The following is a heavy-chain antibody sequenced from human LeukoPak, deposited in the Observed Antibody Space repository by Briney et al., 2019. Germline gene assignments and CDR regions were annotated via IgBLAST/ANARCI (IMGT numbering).Heavy chain of an antibody. CDR2: IFYSGST. Sequence: PSETLSLTCPVSGVSFSSSDWWTWVRQPPGKGLEWIGEIFYSGSTNYNPSLKSRVTISIDRSKNHFSLKLSSVTAADTAVYYCARGLYPYGLDVWGKGTTVTVSS. CDR1: GVSFSSSDW. J-gene: IGHJ6*04. V-gene: IGHV4-4*02. CDR3: ARGLYPYGLDV.